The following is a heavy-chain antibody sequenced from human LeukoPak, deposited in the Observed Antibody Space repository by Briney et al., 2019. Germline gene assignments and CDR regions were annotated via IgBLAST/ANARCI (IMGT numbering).Heavy chain of an antibody. D-gene: IGHD3-22*01. CDR2: FDPEDGET. CDR3: ATYPYYYDSSGILPGGY. V-gene: IGHV1-24*01. CDR1: GYILTELS. Sequence: ASVKVSCKVSGYILTELSMHWVRQAPGKGLEWMGGFDPEDGETIYAQKFQGRVTMTEDTSTDTAYMELSSLRSEDTAVYYCATYPYYYDSSGILPGGYWGQGTLVTVSS. J-gene: IGHJ4*02.